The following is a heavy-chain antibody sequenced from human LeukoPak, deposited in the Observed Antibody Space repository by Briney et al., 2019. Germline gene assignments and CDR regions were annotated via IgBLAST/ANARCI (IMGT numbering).Heavy chain of an antibody. CDR1: GASVTSGIYY. D-gene: IGHD6-13*01. V-gene: IGHV4-61*01. CDR3: AGVRTAGTGPDC. CDR2: MHHSGST. J-gene: IGHJ4*02. Sequence: SETLSLTCTVSGASVTSGIYYWSWIRQPPGKGLEWIGIMHHSGSTSHHPSLQNRVTMSVDTSKNQLSLKLTSATAADTAMYFCAGVRTAGTGPDCWGQGTLVTVSS.